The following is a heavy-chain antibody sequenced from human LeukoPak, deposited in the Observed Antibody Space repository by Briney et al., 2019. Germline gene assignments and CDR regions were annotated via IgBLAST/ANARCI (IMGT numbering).Heavy chain of an antibody. CDR3: ARETNDCSTVNCKTRVLDY. J-gene: IGHJ4*02. Sequence: PGRSLRLSCAASGFTFSSYGMHWVRQAPGKGLEWVAVISYDGSNKYYADSVKGRFTISRDNSKNTLYLQMNSLRAEDTAVYYCARETNDCSTVNCKTRVLDYWGPGTFVVVSS. D-gene: IGHD2-2*01. V-gene: IGHV3-30*03. CDR1: GFTFSSYG. CDR2: ISYDGSNK.